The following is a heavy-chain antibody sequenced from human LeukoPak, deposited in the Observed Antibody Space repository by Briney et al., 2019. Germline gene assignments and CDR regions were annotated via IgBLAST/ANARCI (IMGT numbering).Heavy chain of an antibody. J-gene: IGHJ6*02. D-gene: IGHD6-19*01. CDR2: ISSSGSTI. Sequence: GESLTLSCAASGFTFSDYYMSWIRQAPGKGLEWVSYISSSGSTIYYAAPEKSRFIISRDNAKNFPYAQIYGLSADDTALYFWAKEIPRQWLGRDYNNYYAMDVWGQGTTVTVSS. CDR3: AKEIPRQWLGRDYNNYYAMDV. V-gene: IGHV3-11*01. CDR1: GFTFSDYY.